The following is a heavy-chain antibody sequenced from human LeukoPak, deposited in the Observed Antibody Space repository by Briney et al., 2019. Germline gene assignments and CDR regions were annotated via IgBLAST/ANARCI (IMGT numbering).Heavy chain of an antibody. CDR3: ARGSRPGVANHDAFDI. Sequence: ASVKVSCKVSGYTFTGYYIHWVRQPPVPGLELMGWINPNSGGTNYAQKFQGRVTMTRDTSISTAYMELSSLRSDDTAVYYCARGSRPGVANHDAFDIWGQGTMVTVSS. V-gene: IGHV1-2*02. CDR2: INPNSGGT. D-gene: IGHD3-3*01. CDR1: GYTFTGYY. J-gene: IGHJ3*02.